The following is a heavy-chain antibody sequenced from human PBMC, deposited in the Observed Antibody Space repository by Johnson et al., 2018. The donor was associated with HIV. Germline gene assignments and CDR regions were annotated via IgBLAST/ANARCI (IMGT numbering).Heavy chain of an antibody. CDR3: ARDPYPGAFDI. V-gene: IGHV3-30*03. J-gene: IGHJ3*02. CDR2: ISYDGSNK. Sequence: QVQLVESGGGLVRPGGSLRLSCIVSGFTFNDYYMTWIRQGPGKGLEWVAVISYDGSNKYYADSVKGRFTISRDNSKNTLYLQMNSLRAEDTAVYYCARDPYPGAFDIWGQGTMVTVSS. CDR1: GFTFNDYY.